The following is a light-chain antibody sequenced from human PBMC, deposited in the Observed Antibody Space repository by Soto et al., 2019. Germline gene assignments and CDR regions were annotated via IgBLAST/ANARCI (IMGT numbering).Light chain of an antibody. Sequence: QSVLTLPPSVSGAPGQRVTISCTGSSSNIGANYDVHWYQHLPGTAPRLLISGDSNRPSGVPDRFSGSKSGTSASLGITGLQAEDEADYYCQSYDSSLRGWVFGGGTKLTVL. J-gene: IGLJ3*02. V-gene: IGLV1-40*01. CDR2: GDS. CDR3: QSYDSSLRGWV. CDR1: SSNIGANYD.